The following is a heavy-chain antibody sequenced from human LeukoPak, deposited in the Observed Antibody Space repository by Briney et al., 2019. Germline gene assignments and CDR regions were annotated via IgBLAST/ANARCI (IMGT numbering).Heavy chain of an antibody. Sequence: PSETLSLTCTVSGGSISSYYWSWIRQPAGKGLEWIGRIYTSGSTNYNPSLKSRVTMSVDTSKNQFSLKLSSVTAADTAVYYCARQGYSYGYYYFDYWGQGTLVTVSS. CDR1: GGSISSYY. J-gene: IGHJ4*02. CDR2: IYTSGST. D-gene: IGHD5-18*01. CDR3: ARQGYSYGYYYFDY. V-gene: IGHV4-4*07.